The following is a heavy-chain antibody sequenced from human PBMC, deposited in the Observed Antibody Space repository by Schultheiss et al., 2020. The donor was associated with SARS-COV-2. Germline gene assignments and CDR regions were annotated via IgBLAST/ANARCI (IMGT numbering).Heavy chain of an antibody. V-gene: IGHV3-74*01. D-gene: IGHD3-10*01. CDR3: ARGVGSVGLYYFDY. Sequence: GESLKISCAASGFTFSSYWMHWVRQAPGKGLVWVSRINSDGSSTSYADSVKGRFTISRDNSKDTLYLQMNSLRAEDTAVYYCARGVGSVGLYYFDYWGQGTLVTVSS. CDR1: GFTFSSYW. CDR2: INSDGSST. J-gene: IGHJ4*02.